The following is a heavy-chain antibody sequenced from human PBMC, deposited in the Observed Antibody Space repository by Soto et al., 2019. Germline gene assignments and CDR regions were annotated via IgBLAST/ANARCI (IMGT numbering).Heavy chain of an antibody. J-gene: IGHJ5*02. D-gene: IGHD3-10*01. Sequence: SETLSLTCAVSGGSISSGGYSWSWIRQPPGKGLEWIGYIYHSGSTYYNPSLKSRVTMSVDRSKNQFSLKLSSVTAADTAVYYCARYLYGSGGYYNWFDPWGQGALVNVS. CDR3: ARYLYGSGGYYNWFDP. CDR1: GGSISSGGYS. CDR2: IYHSGST. V-gene: IGHV4-30-2*01.